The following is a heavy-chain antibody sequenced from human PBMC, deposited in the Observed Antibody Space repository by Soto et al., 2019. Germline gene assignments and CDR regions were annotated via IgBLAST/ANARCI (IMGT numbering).Heavy chain of an antibody. J-gene: IGHJ4*02. Sequence: QVQLVQSGAEVKKPGSSVKVSCAASGGTFNSYTINWVRQAPGQGLEWVGRVNPIVGMSSSAQKFQGRVTISEDKSTSKAYMDLTILKSEATAVYYCATSYGSGSAHFDYWGQGTLVTVSS. D-gene: IGHD3-10*01. CDR3: ATSYGSGSAHFDY. CDR1: GGTFNSYT. V-gene: IGHV1-69*02. CDR2: VNPIVGMS.